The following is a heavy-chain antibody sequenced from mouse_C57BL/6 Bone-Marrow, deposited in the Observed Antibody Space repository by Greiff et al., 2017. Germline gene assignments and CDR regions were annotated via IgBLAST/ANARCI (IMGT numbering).Heavy chain of an antibody. Sequence: VKLVESGPGLVAPSQSLSITCTVSGFLLTSYGVDWVRQPPGKGLEWLGVIWGGGSTNYNSPFMSRLSSSKDNSKSQVFLKMNSLQTDDTARYYCAKQVAFNYGWMDYWGQGTSVTVSS. CDR3: AKQVAFNYGWMDY. D-gene: IGHD2-2*01. J-gene: IGHJ4*01. V-gene: IGHV2-9*01. CDR1: GFLLTSYG. CDR2: IWGGGST.